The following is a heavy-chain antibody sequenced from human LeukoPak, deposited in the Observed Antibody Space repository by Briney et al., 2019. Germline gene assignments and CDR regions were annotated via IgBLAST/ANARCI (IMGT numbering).Heavy chain of an antibody. CDR2: IKRDGSEK. Sequence: GGSLRLSCAASGFTFSSYWMNWVRQAPGKGLEWVANIKRDGSEKYYVDSVKGRFTISRDNAKNSLYLQMDSLRAEDTAVYYCARGGLHHDYWGQGTLVTVSS. CDR1: GFTFSSYW. V-gene: IGHV3-7*01. D-gene: IGHD4-11*01. CDR3: ARGGLHHDY. J-gene: IGHJ4*02.